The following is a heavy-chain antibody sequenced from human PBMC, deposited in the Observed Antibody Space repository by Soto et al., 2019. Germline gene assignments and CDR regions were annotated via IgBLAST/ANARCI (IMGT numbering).Heavy chain of an antibody. CDR2: ISSSSSYI. D-gene: IGHD1-1*01. V-gene: IGHV3-21*01. CDR1: GFTFSSYS. Sequence: EVQLVESGGGLVKPGGSLRLSCAASGFTFSSYSMNWVRQAPGKGLEWVSTISSSSSYIYYADSVKGRFTISRDNAKSSQYLEKNSLRAEDTAVYYCARESYWNDGGYFDYWGQGTLVTVSS. J-gene: IGHJ4*02. CDR3: ARESYWNDGGYFDY.